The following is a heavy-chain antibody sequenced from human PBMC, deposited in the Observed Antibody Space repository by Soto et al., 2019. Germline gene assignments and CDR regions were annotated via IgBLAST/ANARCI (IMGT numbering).Heavy chain of an antibody. V-gene: IGHV3-23*01. CDR1: GFTFSSSA. D-gene: IGHD3-10*01. J-gene: IGHJ4*02. CDR3: AKDRHYPRDYFHY. CDR2: VSANGQGI. Sequence: GGSLRLSCAASGFTFSSSAISRVRQAPGKGLEWVSAVSANGQGIYYADSVRGRFTIPRDNSKNTVFLHMDSLSAEDTAVYYCAKDRHYPRDYFHYWGQGTLVTVSS.